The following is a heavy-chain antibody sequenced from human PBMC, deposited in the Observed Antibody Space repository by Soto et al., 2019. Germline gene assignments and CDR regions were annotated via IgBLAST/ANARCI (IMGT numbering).Heavy chain of an antibody. CDR1: GCSISRGGYY. CDR3: ARSPRKVRHFDY. Sequence: TLSLTFTVSGCSISRGGYYWSWILQHPGKGLEWIGYIYYSGSTYYNPSLKSRVTISVDTSKNQFSLKLSSVTAADTAVYYCARSPRKVRHFDYWGQGTLGTVSS. J-gene: IGHJ4*02. V-gene: IGHV4-31*03. CDR2: IYYSGST.